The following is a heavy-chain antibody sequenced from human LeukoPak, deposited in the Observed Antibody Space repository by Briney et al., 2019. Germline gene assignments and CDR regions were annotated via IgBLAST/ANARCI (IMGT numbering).Heavy chain of an antibody. Sequence: VASVKVSCKASGGTFSSYAISWVRQAPGQGLEWMGGIIPIFGTANYAQKFQGRVTITTDESTSTAYMELSSLRSEDTAVYYCARPLKAAAGTYTTQAGAFDIWGQGTMVTVSS. CDR3: ARPLKAAAGTYTTQAGAFDI. J-gene: IGHJ3*02. CDR1: GGTFSSYA. D-gene: IGHD6-13*01. CDR2: IIPIFGTA. V-gene: IGHV1-69*05.